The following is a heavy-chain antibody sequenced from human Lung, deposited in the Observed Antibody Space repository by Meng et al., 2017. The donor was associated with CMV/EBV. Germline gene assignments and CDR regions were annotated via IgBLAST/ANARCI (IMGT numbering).Heavy chain of an antibody. J-gene: IGHJ4*02. D-gene: IGHD2-15*01. Sequence: GSLRLSCSVSGGSVISGSYYWSWIRQSPGKGLQWIGYIHNSGSTKYNPSLKSRVTISVDTPKNQFSLRLRFVTAADTAVYYCARDVGYCSDGSCSDYWGQGMLVXVSS. CDR2: IHNSGST. CDR1: GGSVISGSYY. V-gene: IGHV4-61*01. CDR3: ARDVGYCSDGSCSDY.